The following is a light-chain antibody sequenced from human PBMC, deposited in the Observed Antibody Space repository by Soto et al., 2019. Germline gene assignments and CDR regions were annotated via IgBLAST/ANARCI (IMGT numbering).Light chain of an antibody. CDR1: SSDIGSYNL. J-gene: IGLJ2*01. CDR2: EAY. V-gene: IGLV2-23*01. CDR3: SSYAGSRTYVV. Sequence: QSALTQPASVSGSPGQSITISCTGSSSDIGSYNLVSWYQKEPGKALKLVIYEAYKRPSGVSARFSGSKSGNTASLTISGLQAEDEADYYCSSYAGSRTYVVFGGGTKLTVL.